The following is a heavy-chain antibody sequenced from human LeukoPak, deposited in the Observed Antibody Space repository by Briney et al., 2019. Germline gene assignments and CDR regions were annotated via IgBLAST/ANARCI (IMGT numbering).Heavy chain of an antibody. D-gene: IGHD3-10*01. CDR3: ARDHVLYGSGSRRFDY. Sequence: ASVNVSFKASVYTFTGYYMHWVRQPHGQGLDWMGWTNPNIGGPNTAEKFQARVTITRDSSSSTAYMELSRLRSDAAAVYYCARDHVLYGSGSRRFDYWGEGTLVSVSS. V-gene: IGHV1-2*02. CDR2: TNPNIGGP. CDR1: VYTFTGYY. J-gene: IGHJ4*02.